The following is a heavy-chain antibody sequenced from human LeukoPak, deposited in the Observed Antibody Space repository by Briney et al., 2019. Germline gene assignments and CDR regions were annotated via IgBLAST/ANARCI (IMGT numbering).Heavy chain of an antibody. D-gene: IGHD1-26*01. CDR2: MWYDGSRE. J-gene: IGHJ4*01. Sequence: GGSLRLSCAASGFILSTHGMHWVGPAAGKGLEWVAGMWYDGSREDYADSVKGRFTISRDMSKNTLNLQMNSLRVEDTAMFYCARDLSFRSLDFRGQGTLVTVSS. V-gene: IGHV3-33*01. CDR1: GFILSTHG. CDR3: ARDLSFRSLDF.